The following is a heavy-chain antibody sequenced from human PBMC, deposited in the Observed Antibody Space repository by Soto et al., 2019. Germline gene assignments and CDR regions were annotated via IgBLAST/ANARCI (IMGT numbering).Heavy chain of an antibody. CDR3: ARDGSGIAARVLYYYYGMDV. D-gene: IGHD6-6*01. Sequence: QVQLVQSGAEVKKPGASVKVSCKASGYTFTGYYMHWVRQAPGQGLEWMGWINPNSGGTNYAQKFQGWVTMTRDTSISTAYMELRRLRSDDTAVYYCARDGSGIAARVLYYYYGMDVWGQGTTVTVSS. J-gene: IGHJ6*02. CDR1: GYTFTGYY. CDR2: INPNSGGT. V-gene: IGHV1-2*04.